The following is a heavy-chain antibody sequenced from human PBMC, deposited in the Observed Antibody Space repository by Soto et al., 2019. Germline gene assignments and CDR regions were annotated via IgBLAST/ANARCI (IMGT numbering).Heavy chain of an antibody. CDR2: IYYSGST. Sequence: SETLSLTCTVSGGSISSGDYYWSWIRQPPGKGLEWIGYIYYSGSTYYNPSLKSRVTISVGTSKNQFSLKLSSVTAADTAVYYCARGDYYDSSGYFFDYWGQGTLVTVSS. CDR3: ARGDYYDSSGYFFDY. CDR1: GGSISSGDYY. D-gene: IGHD3-22*01. V-gene: IGHV4-30-4*01. J-gene: IGHJ4*02.